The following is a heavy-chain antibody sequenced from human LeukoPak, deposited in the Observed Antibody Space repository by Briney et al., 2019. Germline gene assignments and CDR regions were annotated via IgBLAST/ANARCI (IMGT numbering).Heavy chain of an antibody. D-gene: IGHD2-15*01. V-gene: IGHV1-2*06. Sequence: GASVKVSCKASGYTFTGYYMHWVRQAPGQGLEWMGRINPNSGGTNYAQKFQGRVTMTRDTSISTAYMELSRLRSDDTAVYYCAREGCSGGSCYSDYWGQGTLVTVSS. CDR3: AREGCSGGSCYSDY. CDR2: INPNSGGT. CDR1: GYTFTGYY. J-gene: IGHJ4*02.